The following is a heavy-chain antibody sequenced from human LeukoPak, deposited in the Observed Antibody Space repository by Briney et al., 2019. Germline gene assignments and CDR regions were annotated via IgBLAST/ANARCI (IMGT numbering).Heavy chain of an antibody. CDR1: GYTFTGYY. V-gene: IGHV1-2*02. CDR2: INPNSGGT. CDR3: ARSKAYGSAPPVGWFGS. J-gene: IGHJ5*01. D-gene: IGHD3-10*01. Sequence: ASVKVSCKASGYTFTGYYMHWVRQAPGQGLEWMGWINPNSGGTNYAQKFQGRVTMTRDTSISTAYMELSRLRSDDTAVYYCARSKAYGSAPPVGWFGSWGQGTLVTVSS.